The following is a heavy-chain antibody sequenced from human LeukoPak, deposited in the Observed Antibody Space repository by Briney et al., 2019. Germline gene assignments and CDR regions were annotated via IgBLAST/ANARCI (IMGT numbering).Heavy chain of an antibody. CDR1: GDSVSSNSAA. CDR3: ARDLVGKDAFDI. CDR2: TYYRSKWYA. J-gene: IGHJ3*02. D-gene: IGHD2-15*01. Sequence: SQTLSLTCAVCGDSVSSNSAAWSWIRQSPSRGLEWLGRTYYRSKWYADYPVSVKSRITITADTSKNQFSLQLNSVSPEDTAVYYCARDLVGKDAFDIWGQGKVVTVSS. V-gene: IGHV6-1*01.